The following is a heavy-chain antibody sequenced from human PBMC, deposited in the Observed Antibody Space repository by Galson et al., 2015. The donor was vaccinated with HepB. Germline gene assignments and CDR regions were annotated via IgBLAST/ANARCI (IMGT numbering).Heavy chain of an antibody. Sequence: SETRSLTCTVSGGSISSSSYYWGWIRQPPGKGLAWIGSIYYGGSTYYNPSLKSRVTISVDRYKNQLYLKLSSVTAADTAVYYCARITRSVIDTAMSVGGGTVDYWGQGTLVTVSS. CDR2: IYYGGST. CDR3: ARITRSVIDTAMSVGGGTVDY. CDR1: GGSISSSSYY. J-gene: IGHJ4*02. V-gene: IGHV4-39*01. D-gene: IGHD5-18*01.